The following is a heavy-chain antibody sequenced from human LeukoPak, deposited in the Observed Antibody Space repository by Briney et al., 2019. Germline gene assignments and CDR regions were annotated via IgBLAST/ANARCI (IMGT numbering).Heavy chain of an antibody. V-gene: IGHV4-59*01. J-gene: IGHJ4*02. CDR3: ARGESYFAS. CDR1: GGSITNYY. Sequence: SETLSLTCSVSGGSITNYYWDWIRQPPGKGLEWIGYIYSSGLTKYNPSLKSRVTISVDTSNNQFSLKLSSVTAADTALYYCARGESYFASWGQGTLVTVSS. CDR2: IYSSGLT.